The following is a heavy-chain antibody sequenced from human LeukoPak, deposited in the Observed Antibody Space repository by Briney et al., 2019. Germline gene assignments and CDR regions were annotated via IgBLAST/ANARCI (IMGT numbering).Heavy chain of an antibody. CDR2: IYYSGNT. CDR3: ARGFNWFDP. CDR1: GGSINSYY. J-gene: IGHJ5*02. Sequence: SGPTLVKPSETLSLTCTVSGGSINSYYWSWIRQPPGKGLECIGYIYYSGNTNYNPSLKSRVTIPVDMSKNQFSLNLSPVTAADTAVYYCARGFNWFDPWGQGTLVTVSS. V-gene: IGHV4-59*01.